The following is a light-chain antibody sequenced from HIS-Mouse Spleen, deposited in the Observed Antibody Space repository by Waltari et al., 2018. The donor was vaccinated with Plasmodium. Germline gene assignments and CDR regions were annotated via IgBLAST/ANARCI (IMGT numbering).Light chain of an antibody. V-gene: IGLV2-14*03. CDR1: SSDGGGYNY. Sequence: QSALTQPASVSGSPGQSIPISCTGTSSDGGGYNYVSWYQQHPGKAPRLMIYDVSTLPSGVSNRFSGSKSGNTASLTISGLQAEDEADYYCSSYTSSSTLYVVFGGGTKLTVL. CDR2: DVS. CDR3: SSYTSSSTLYVV. J-gene: IGLJ2*01.